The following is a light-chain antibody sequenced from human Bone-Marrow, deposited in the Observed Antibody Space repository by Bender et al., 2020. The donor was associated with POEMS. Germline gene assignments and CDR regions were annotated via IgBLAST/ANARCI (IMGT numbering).Light chain of an antibody. J-gene: IGLJ1*01. CDR3: QSADSSSTYRV. V-gene: IGLV3-25*02. Sequence: SHELTQPPSVSVSPGQTARITCSGDSLAKQYSYWYQQKTGQAPVLVIYKDSERPSGIPERFSGSNSGTTVTLTITGVQAEDEADYLCQSADSSSTYRVFQTGTKVTVL. CDR2: KDS. CDR1: SLAKQY.